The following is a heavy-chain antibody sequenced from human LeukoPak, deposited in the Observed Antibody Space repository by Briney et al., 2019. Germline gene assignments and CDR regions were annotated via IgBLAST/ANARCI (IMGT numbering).Heavy chain of an antibody. CDR3: ARDSSGWYHFDY. CDR2: IYYSGST. V-gene: IGHV4-59*01. J-gene: IGHJ4*02. D-gene: IGHD6-19*01. CDR1: GGSISSYY. Sequence: SETLSLTCSVSGGSISSYYWSWIRQPPRKGLEWIGYIYYSGSTNYNPSLKSRVTISVDTSKNQFSLKLSSVTAADTAVYYCARDSSGWYHFDYWGQGTLVTVSS.